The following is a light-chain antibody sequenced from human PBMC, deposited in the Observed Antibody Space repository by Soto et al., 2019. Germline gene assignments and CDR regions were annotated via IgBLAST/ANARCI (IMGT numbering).Light chain of an antibody. CDR3: MQSTHCPPYT. CDR2: YVS. Sequence: EVVMTQSPLSLPVTLGQPASISCRSSQSLAYIDGNTYLTWFHQRPGQSPRRLIYYVSNRDSGVPDRFSGSGSGTDFTLKISRVEAEDAGIYYCMQSTHCPPYTFGQGTKLEIK. V-gene: IGKV2-30*01. CDR1: QSLAYIDGNTY. J-gene: IGKJ2*01.